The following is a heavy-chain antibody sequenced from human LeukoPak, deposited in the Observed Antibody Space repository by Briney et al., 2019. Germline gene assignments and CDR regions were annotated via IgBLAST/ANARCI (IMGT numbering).Heavy chain of an antibody. CDR3: ATKQWLAPPPDS. J-gene: IGHJ4*02. CDR1: GFTFSKYW. CDR2: INTDGTVT. D-gene: IGHD6-19*01. Sequence: GGSVRLSCAASGFTFSKYWMLWVRQAPGKGLESVSRINTDGTVTTYADSVKGRFTVSRDNADSTMFLQMNSVRDEDTAVYYCATKQWLAPPPDSWGQGTPVTVSS. V-gene: IGHV3-74*01.